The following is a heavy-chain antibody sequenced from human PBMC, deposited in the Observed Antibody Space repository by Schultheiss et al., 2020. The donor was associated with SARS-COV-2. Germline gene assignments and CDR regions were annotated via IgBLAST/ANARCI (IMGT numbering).Heavy chain of an antibody. D-gene: IGHD3-10*01. CDR1: GGSFSGYY. CDR2: INHSGST. J-gene: IGHJ5*02. V-gene: IGHV4-34*01. Sequence: SETLSLTCAVYGGSFSGYYWSWIRQPPGKGLEWIGEINHSGSTNYNPSLKSRVTISVDTSKNQFSLKLSSVTAADTAVYYCARGVGFGYQITMVQGVIIPRRWFDAWGQGTLVTVSS. CDR3: ARGVGFGYQITMVQGVIIPRRWFDA.